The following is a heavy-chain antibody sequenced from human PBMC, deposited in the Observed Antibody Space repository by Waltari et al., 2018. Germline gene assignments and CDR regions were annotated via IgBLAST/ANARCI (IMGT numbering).Heavy chain of an antibody. J-gene: IGHJ4*02. CDR1: GYTLTELS. CDR2: FDPEDGET. D-gene: IGHD3-3*01. V-gene: IGHV1-24*01. CDR3: ATVVTIFGVVSHHFDY. Sequence: VQLVQSGAEVKKPGASVKVSCKVSGYTLTELSMHWVRQAPGKGLEWMGGFDPEDGETIYAQKCQGRVTMTEDTSTDTAYMELSSLRSEDTAVYYCATVVTIFGVVSHHFDYWGQGTLVTVSS.